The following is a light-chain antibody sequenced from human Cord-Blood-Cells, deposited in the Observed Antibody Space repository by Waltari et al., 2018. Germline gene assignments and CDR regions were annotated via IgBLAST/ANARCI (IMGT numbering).Light chain of an antibody. CDR2: EGS. V-gene: IGLV2-23*01. Sequence: QSALTQPASVSGSPGQSITISCTGTSSDVGSYNLVAWYQQHPGKAPKLMIYEGSKRPSGVSTRFSGSKSGNTASMTISGLQAEDEADYYCGSYAGSWVFGGGTKLTVL. CDR1: SSDVGSYNL. J-gene: IGLJ3*02. CDR3: GSYAGSWV.